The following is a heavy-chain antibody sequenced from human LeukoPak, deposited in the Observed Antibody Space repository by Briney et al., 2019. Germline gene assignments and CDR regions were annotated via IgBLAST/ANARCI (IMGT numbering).Heavy chain of an antibody. CDR2: IKQDGSEK. D-gene: IGHD6-19*01. CDR1: GFTFSSHW. V-gene: IGHV3-7*01. CDR3: ARDTSAWRYGMDV. Sequence: PGGSLRLSCEASGFTFSSHWMSWVRQAPGKGLEWVAIIKQDGSEKDYVDSVTGRFTIYRDNAKNSLYLQMNSLRDEDTAVYYCARDTSAWRYGMDVWGQGTTVTVSS. J-gene: IGHJ6*02.